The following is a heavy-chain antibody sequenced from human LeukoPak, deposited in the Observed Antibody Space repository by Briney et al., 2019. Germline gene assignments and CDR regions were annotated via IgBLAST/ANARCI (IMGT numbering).Heavy chain of an antibody. Sequence: GRSLRLSCAASGFTFSSYGMHWVRQAPGKGLEWVAVISYDGSNKYYADSVKGRFTISRDNSKNTLYLQMNSLRDEDTAVYYCAREYCSGESCYYNYWGQGTLVTVSS. J-gene: IGHJ4*02. D-gene: IGHD2-15*01. CDR2: ISYDGSNK. V-gene: IGHV3-30*03. CDR1: GFTFSSYG. CDR3: AREYCSGESCYYNY.